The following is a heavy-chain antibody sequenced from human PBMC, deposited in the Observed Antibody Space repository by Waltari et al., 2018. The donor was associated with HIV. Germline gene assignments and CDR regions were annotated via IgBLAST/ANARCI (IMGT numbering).Heavy chain of an antibody. Sequence: QLHLQESGPGLVKPSETLSLTCSVSGGSIRSSSYYWGWIRQSPGMGLEWIGNIYYSGITSYSTYYSPSLESRVTIAGDTSRSQFSLRLSSVTAADTAVYYCARRLYGNSGNYFDYWGRGIQVTVTS. V-gene: IGHV4-39*01. D-gene: IGHD2-8*01. CDR2: IYYSGITSYST. J-gene: IGHJ4*01. CDR3: ARRLYGNSGNYFDY. CDR1: GGSIRSSSYY.